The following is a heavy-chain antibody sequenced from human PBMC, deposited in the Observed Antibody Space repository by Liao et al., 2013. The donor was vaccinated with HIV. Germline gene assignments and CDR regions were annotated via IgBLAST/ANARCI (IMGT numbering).Heavy chain of an antibody. CDR2: IDRNGST. CDR3: AKVPGATAP. J-gene: IGHJ5*02. CDR1: GGSFSDDY. Sequence: VQLQQWGAGLLKPSETLSLTCAVSGGSFSDDYWSWIRQSPAKGLEWIGDIDRNGSTSYNPSLESRVTISIDTSKNQFSLKVTSLTAADTAVYYCAKVPGATAPWGQGTLVTVSS. V-gene: IGHV4-34*02. D-gene: IGHD2-2*01.